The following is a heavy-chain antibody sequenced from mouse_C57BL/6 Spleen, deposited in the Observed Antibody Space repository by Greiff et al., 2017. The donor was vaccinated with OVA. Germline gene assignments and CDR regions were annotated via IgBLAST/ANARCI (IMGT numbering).Heavy chain of an antibody. Sequence: VQLQQSGPELVKPGASVKISCKASGYAFSSSWMNWVKQRPGKGLEWIGRIYPGDGDTNYNGKFKGKATLTADKSSSTAYMQLSSLTSEDSAVYLCARGRDYYAMGYWGQGASVTVSS. CDR3: ARGRDYYAMGY. CDR2: IYPGDGDT. J-gene: IGHJ4*01. CDR1: GYAFSSSW. V-gene: IGHV1-82*01.